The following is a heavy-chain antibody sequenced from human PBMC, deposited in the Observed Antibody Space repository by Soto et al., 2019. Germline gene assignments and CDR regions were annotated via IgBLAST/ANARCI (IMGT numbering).Heavy chain of an antibody. CDR1: GFTLSHYD. J-gene: IGHJ4*02. CDR2: VSYDGSNK. D-gene: IGHD1-26*01. V-gene: IGHV3-30*18. CDR3: AKGELSNPQFFEF. Sequence: QVQLVESGGGVVKPGRSLRLSCVASGFTLSHYDMNWVRQAPGKGLEWVAVVSYDGSNKYYGDSVRGRFTISRDNSKNTLYLQMNSLRAEDTAVYYCAKGELSNPQFFEFWGQGALVTVSS.